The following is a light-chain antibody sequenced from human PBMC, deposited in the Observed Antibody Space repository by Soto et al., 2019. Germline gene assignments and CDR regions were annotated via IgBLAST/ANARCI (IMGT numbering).Light chain of an antibody. Sequence: QSALTQPRSVSGSPGQSVTISCTGTSSDVGGYNYVCWYQQHPGKAPKLMIYDVSKRPSGVPDRFSGPKSGNTASLTISGLQAEDEADYYCCSYAGSYTYVFGTGTKLTVL. J-gene: IGLJ1*01. V-gene: IGLV2-11*01. CDR2: DVS. CDR1: SSDVGGYNY. CDR3: CSYAGSYTYV.